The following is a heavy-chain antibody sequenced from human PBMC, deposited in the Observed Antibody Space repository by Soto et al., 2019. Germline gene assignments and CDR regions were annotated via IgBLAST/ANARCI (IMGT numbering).Heavy chain of an antibody. Sequence: GASVKVSCKASGGTFSSYAISWVRQAPGQGLEWMGGIIPIFGTANYAHKFQGRVTITADESTSTAYMELSSLRSEDTAVYYCARVGYCSSTSCEPFYGMDVWGQGTTVTVSS. J-gene: IGHJ6*02. CDR2: IIPIFGTA. CDR1: GGTFSSYA. CDR3: ARVGYCSSTSCEPFYGMDV. D-gene: IGHD2-2*01. V-gene: IGHV1-69*13.